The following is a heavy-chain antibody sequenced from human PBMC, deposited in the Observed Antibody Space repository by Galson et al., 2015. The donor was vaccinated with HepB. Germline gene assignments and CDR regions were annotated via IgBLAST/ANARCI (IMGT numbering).Heavy chain of an antibody. J-gene: IGHJ5*02. D-gene: IGHD6-13*01. CDR3: ARGRAAGRGPFDP. V-gene: IGHV4-39*01. CDR2: IYYSGST. CDR1: GGSISSSSYY. Sequence: TLSLTCTVSGGSISSSSYYWGWIRQPPGKGLEWIGSIYYSGSTYYNPSLKSRVTISVDTSKNQFSLKLSSVTAADTAVYYCARGRAAGRGPFDPWGQGTLVTVSS.